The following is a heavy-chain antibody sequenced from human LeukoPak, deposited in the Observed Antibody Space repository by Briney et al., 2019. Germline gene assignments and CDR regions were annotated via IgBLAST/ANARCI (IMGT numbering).Heavy chain of an antibody. V-gene: IGHV4-30-4*01. Sequence: SETLSLTCTVSGGSISSGDYYWSWIRQPPGKGLEWIGYIYYSGSTYYNPSLKSRVTISVDTSKNQFSLKLSSVTAADTAVYYCARVVGYYGSGSFEIWGQGTLVTVSS. D-gene: IGHD3-10*01. CDR1: GGSISSGDYY. J-gene: IGHJ4*02. CDR3: ARVVGYYGSGSFEI. CDR2: IYYSGST.